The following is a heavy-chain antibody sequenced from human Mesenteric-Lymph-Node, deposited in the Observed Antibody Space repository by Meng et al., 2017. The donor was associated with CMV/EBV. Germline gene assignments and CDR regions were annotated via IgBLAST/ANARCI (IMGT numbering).Heavy chain of an antibody. V-gene: IGHV3-21*04. CDR1: GFTFSSYS. CDR2: ISSSSSYI. J-gene: IGHJ4*02. D-gene: IGHD4-11*01. CDR3: AKGSYYYNNYPFDL. Sequence: GESLKISCAASGFTFSSYSMNWVRQAPGKGLEWVSSISSSSSYIYYADSVKGRFTISRDNVKSSLYLQVNGLRADDTAFYYCAKGSYYYNNYPFDLWGQGTLVTVSS.